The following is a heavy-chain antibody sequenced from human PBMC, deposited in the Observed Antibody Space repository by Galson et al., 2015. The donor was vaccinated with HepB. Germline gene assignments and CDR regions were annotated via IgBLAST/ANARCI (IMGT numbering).Heavy chain of an antibody. Sequence: TLSLTCTVSGGSIRSGAYYWSWIRQHPGKGLEWIAYIYYSGSAFYSPSLKSRVTISVDTSKNQFSLILGSVTAADTAVYYCAASTVSGAYYYMDVWGKGTTVTVSS. CDR1: GGSIRSGAYY. V-gene: IGHV4-31*03. CDR2: IYYSGSA. D-gene: IGHD4-11*01. CDR3: AASTVSGAYYYMDV. J-gene: IGHJ6*03.